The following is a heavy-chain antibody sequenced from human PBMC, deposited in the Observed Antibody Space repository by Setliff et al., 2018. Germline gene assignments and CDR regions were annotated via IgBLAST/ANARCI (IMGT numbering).Heavy chain of an antibody. CDR2: IKQDGSEK. J-gene: IGHJ4*02. CDR3: AKGGYSGSHYFDY. V-gene: IGHV3-7*03. CDR1: GFTFSSYW. D-gene: IGHD1-26*01. Sequence: GGSLRLSCAASGFTFSSYWMSWVRQAPGKGLEWVANIKQDGSEKYYVDSVKGRFTISRDNSNNALHLQMNSLRAEDTAIYYCAKGGYSGSHYFDYWGQGTLVTVSS.